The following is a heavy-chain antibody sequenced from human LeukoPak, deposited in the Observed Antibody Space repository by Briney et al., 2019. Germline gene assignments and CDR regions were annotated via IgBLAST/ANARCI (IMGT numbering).Heavy chain of an antibody. Sequence: SVKVSCKASGYTFTSYGISWVRQAPGQGLEWMGGIIPIFGTANYAQKFQGRVTITTDESTSTAYMELSSLRSEDTAVYYCARDHYYDSSGLNVFDYWGQGTLVTVSS. CDR1: GYTFTSYG. CDR2: IIPIFGTA. V-gene: IGHV1-69*05. J-gene: IGHJ4*02. D-gene: IGHD3-22*01. CDR3: ARDHYYDSSGLNVFDY.